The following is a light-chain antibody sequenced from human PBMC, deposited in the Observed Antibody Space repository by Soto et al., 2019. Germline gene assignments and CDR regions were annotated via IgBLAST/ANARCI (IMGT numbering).Light chain of an antibody. Sequence: QSVLTQPRSVSGSPGQSVTISCTGTSSDVGGYNYVSWYQQHPGKAPKLMIYDVSKRPSGVPDRFSGSKSGNTASLTISGRHAEDEADYYCFSYAGSDTLVFGGGTKVTVL. J-gene: IGLJ2*01. CDR2: DVS. CDR3: FSYAGSDTLV. V-gene: IGLV2-11*01. CDR1: SSDVGGYNY.